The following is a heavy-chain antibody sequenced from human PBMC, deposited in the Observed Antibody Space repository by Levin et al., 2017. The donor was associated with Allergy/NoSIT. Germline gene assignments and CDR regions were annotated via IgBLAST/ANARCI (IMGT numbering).Heavy chain of an antibody. V-gene: IGHV1-2*02. D-gene: IGHD6-6*01. CDR2: IDPHSGGA. CDR3: GTWSSGGYSHYYVMDV. Sequence: GESLKISCTASGYTFTDFYIHWVRQAPGQGLEYLGWIDPHSGGAKFDQKFQGRVTMTRDTSINTAYVELSRLSSDDTAVYYCGTWSSGGYSHYYVMDVWGQGTTVTVSS. CDR1: GYTFTDFY. J-gene: IGHJ6*02.